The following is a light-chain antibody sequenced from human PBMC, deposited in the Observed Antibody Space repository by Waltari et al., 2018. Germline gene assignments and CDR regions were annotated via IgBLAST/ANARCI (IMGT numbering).Light chain of an antibody. CDR1: ESLGSE. Sequence: DIQMTQSPSTLSASIGDRVTITCRASESLGSELAWYQQRPGKAPNMLIYDASNLQTGVRSRFSGSGSGTEVTLTINNLQPDDFVTYFCQQYSYYPWTFGQETKVEIK. CDR3: QQYSYYPWT. V-gene: IGKV1-5*01. J-gene: IGKJ1*01. CDR2: DAS.